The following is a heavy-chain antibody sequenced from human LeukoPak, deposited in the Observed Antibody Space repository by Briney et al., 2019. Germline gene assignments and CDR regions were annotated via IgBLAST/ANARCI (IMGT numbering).Heavy chain of an antibody. CDR3: ARNYYDSSSYYYGVDY. CDR2: INHSGST. D-gene: IGHD3-22*01. Sequence: SETLSLTCAVYGGSFSGYYWSWIRQPPGKGLEWIGEINHSGSTYYNPSLKSRVTISVDTSKNQFSLKLSSVTAADTAVYYCARNYYDSSSYYYGVDYWGQGTLVTVSS. J-gene: IGHJ4*02. V-gene: IGHV4-34*01. CDR1: GGSFSGYY.